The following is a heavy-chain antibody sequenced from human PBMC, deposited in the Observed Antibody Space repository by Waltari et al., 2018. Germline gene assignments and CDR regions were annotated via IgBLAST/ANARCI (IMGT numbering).Heavy chain of an antibody. CDR2: ISGSGGST. Sequence: EVQLLESGGGLVQPGGSLRLSCAASGFTFSSYAMSWVRQAPGKGLEGVSAISGSGGSTYYADSVKGRFTISRDNSKNTLYLQMNSLRAEDTAVYYCAKVSSGWYYFDYWGQGTLVTVSS. J-gene: IGHJ4*02. D-gene: IGHD6-19*01. CDR3: AKVSSGWYYFDY. V-gene: IGHV3-23*01. CDR1: GFTFSSYA.